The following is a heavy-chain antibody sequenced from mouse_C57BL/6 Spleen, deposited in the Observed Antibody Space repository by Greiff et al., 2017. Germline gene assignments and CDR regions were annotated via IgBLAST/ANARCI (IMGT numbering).Heavy chain of an antibody. CDR1: GYTFTSYW. J-gene: IGHJ4*01. V-gene: IGHV1-53*01. CDR3: ARSYYYGSSLIYYAMDY. CDR2: INPSNGGT. D-gene: IGHD1-1*01. Sequence: VQLQQSGTELVKPGASVKLSCKASGYTFTSYWMHWVKQRPGQGLEWIGNINPSNGGTNYNEKFKSKATLTVDKSSSTAYMQLSSLTSEDSAVYYFARSYYYGSSLIYYAMDYWGQGTSVTVSS.